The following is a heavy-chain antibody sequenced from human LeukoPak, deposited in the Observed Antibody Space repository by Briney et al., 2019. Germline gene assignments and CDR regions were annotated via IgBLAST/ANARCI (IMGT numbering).Heavy chain of an antibody. CDR2: IYYSGST. CDR1: GGSISSSSYY. CDR3: ARPRITIFGVVIDAFDI. D-gene: IGHD3-3*01. Sequence: ASETLSLTCTVSGGSISSSSYYWGWIRQPPGKGLEWIVGIYYSGSTYYNPSLKSRVTISVDTSKNQVSLKLSSVTAADTAVYYCARPRITIFGVVIDAFDIWGQGTMVTVSS. J-gene: IGHJ3*02. V-gene: IGHV4-39*01.